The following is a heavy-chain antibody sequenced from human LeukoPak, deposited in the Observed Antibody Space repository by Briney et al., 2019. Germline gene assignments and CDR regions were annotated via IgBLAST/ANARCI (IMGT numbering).Heavy chain of an antibody. D-gene: IGHD3-3*01. V-gene: IGHV4-4*09. Sequence: TSETLSLTCAVYGGSFSGHYWSWIRQSPGKGLEWIGYIHTSGSNNQYPSLKSRVTISVDKSKNHFSLRLTSVTAADTAVYYCARLSAAVHLGAFVLWGQGTMVTVSS. CDR1: GGSFSGHY. CDR3: ARLSAAVHLGAFVL. CDR2: IHTSGSN. J-gene: IGHJ3*01.